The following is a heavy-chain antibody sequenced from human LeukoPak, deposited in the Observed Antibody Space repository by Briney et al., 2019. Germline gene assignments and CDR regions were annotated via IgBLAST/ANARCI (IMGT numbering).Heavy chain of an antibody. D-gene: IGHD3-10*01. CDR3: ARSDSSGSRGFAY. CDR1: GYSFTTYW. J-gene: IGHJ4*02. Sequence: GESLKISCKGSGYSFTTYWIAWVRQMPGKGLEWMGIIYTGDSDTRYSPSFQGQVTISADKSITTAYLQWSSLKASDTAMYFCARSDSSGSRGFAYWGEGALVTVSS. CDR2: IYTGDSDT. V-gene: IGHV5-51*01.